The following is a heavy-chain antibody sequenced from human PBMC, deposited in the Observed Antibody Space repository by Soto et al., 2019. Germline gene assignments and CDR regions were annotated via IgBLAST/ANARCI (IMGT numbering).Heavy chain of an antibody. V-gene: IGHV4-30-2*01. CDR2: IYHSGGT. J-gene: IGHJ4*02. CDR1: GDSISSGGYS. CDR3: ARDSRSGYYLEY. D-gene: IGHD3-22*01. Sequence: QLQLRESGSGLVKPSQTLSLTCTVSGDSISSGGYSWNWIRQPPGKGLEWIGYIYHSGGTDYNPSLKCRVTITVDSSNNQFSLKLRSVTAADTAVYYCARDSRSGYYLEYWGQGTLVTVSS.